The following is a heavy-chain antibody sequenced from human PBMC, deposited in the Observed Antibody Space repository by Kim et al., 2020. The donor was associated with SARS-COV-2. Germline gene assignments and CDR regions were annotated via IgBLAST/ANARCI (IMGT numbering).Heavy chain of an antibody. V-gene: IGHV5-51*01. D-gene: IGHD3-16*01. CDR3: SRSARGSYGPGTYSSYFYYGMDV. CDR1: GDSFSSYW. Sequence: GESLKISCEGSGDSFSSYWIAWVRQMPGKGLEWMGIIYPGDSDTRYSPSFQGQVTISVDKSITTAYLQWSSRKASDSGMYYCSRSARGSYGPGTYSSYFYYGMDVWGQGTTVIVSS. CDR2: IYPGDSDT. J-gene: IGHJ6*02.